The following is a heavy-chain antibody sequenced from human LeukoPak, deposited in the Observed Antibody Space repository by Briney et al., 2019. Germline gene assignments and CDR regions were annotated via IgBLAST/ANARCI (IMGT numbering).Heavy chain of an antibody. CDR3: AKSLGYSYGHPFDY. CDR1: GFTFSSYA. V-gene: IGHV3-23*01. J-gene: IGHJ4*02. D-gene: IGHD5-18*01. Sequence: GGSLRLSCAASGFTFSSYAMSWVRQAPGKGLEWVSAISGSGGSTYYADSVRGRFTISRDNSKNTLYLQMNSLRAEDTAVYYCAKSLGYSYGHPFDYWGQGTLVTVSS. CDR2: ISGSGGST.